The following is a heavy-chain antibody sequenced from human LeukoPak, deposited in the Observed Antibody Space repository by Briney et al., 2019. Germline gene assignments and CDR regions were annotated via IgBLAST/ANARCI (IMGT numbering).Heavy chain of an antibody. J-gene: IGHJ3*02. CDR1: GFTYSSYW. CDR3: ARDPIVGRSYAFDI. Sequence: QTGGSLRLSSAASGFTYSSYWLSWVRQAPGKGLEWVANIKQDGSEKYYVDSVKGRFTISRDNAKNSLYLQMNSLRAEDTAVYYCARDPIVGRSYAFDIWGQGTMVTVSS. V-gene: IGHV3-7*01. D-gene: IGHD3-16*02. CDR2: IKQDGSEK.